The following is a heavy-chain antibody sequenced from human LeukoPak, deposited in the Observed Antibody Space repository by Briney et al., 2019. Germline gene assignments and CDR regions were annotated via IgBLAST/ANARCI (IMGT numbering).Heavy chain of an antibody. J-gene: IGHJ5*02. D-gene: IGHD5-12*01. Sequence: PSETLSLTCAVYGGSFSGYYWSWIRQPPGKGLEWIGEINHSGSTNYNPSLKSRVTISVDTFKNQFSLKLSSVTAADTAVYYCARRVATKKGWFDPWGQGTLVTVSS. V-gene: IGHV4-34*01. CDR1: GGSFSGYY. CDR2: INHSGST. CDR3: ARRVATKKGWFDP.